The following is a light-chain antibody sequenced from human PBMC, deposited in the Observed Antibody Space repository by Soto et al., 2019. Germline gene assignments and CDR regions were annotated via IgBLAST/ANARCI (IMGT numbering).Light chain of an antibody. CDR1: QSVSSY. V-gene: IGKV3-11*01. J-gene: IGKJ2*01. CDR2: DAS. CDR3: QQRSNWPPYT. Sequence: EIVLTQSPATLSLSPGERATLSCRASQSVSSYLAWYQQKPGQAPRLLIYDASNRATGIPARFSGSGPGTDFTPTTSSLEHEDVAAYYCQQRSNWPPYTLGQGTKLEIK.